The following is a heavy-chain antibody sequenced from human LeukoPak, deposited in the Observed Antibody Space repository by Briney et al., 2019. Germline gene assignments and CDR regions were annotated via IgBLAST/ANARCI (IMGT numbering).Heavy chain of an antibody. CDR2: INPRGTST. CDR1: GYSFTSHY. D-gene: IGHD4-23*01. J-gene: IGHJ5*02. Sequence: ASEKVSRKASGYSFTSHYMHWVRQAPGQGLEWMGLINPRGTSTIYAEKFQGRIIMTRDMSTTTDYMELSSLKSDDTAVYYCARDNSIHERGWWFDPWGQGTLVTVSS. V-gene: IGHV1-46*01. CDR3: ARDNSIHERGWWFDP.